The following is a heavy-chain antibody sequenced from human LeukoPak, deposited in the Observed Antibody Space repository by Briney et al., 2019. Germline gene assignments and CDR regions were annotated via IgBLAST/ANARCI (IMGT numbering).Heavy chain of an antibody. CDR1: GFTFDIYV. J-gene: IGHJ4*02. Sequence: PGGSLRLSCAASGFTFDIYVLSWVRQAPGKGLEWVSLINGRGDITYYADSVKGRFTISRDNSKNTLYLQMNTLRAEDTAVYYCAKDSDDILTGYYIGYDYYFDHWGQGTLVAVSS. CDR2: INGRGDIT. CDR3: AKDSDDILTGYYIGYDYYFDH. V-gene: IGHV3-23*01. D-gene: IGHD3-9*01.